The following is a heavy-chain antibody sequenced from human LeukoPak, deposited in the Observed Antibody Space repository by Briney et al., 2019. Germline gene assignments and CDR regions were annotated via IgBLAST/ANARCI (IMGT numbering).Heavy chain of an antibody. J-gene: IGHJ4*02. CDR1: GFTFSSHA. V-gene: IGHV3-23*01. CDR2: ISGSGGST. CDR3: AKDLLGNTAIDY. D-gene: IGHD5-18*01. Sequence: PGGSLRLSCATSGFTFSSHAMSWDRQAPGKGPEWVSAISGSGGSTYYADSVKGRFTISRDNSKNTLYLQMNSLRAEDTAVYYCAKDLLGNTAIDYWGQGTLVTVSS.